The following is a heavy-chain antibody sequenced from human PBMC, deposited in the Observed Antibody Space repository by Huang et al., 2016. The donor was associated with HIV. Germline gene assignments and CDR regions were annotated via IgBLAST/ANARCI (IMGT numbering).Heavy chain of an antibody. V-gene: IGHV4-34*01. CDR1: GDSLSGFF. D-gene: IGHD2-2*01. CDR3: ARGRGTSWSFFDT. Sequence: QVRLDQWGAGLLKPSETLTLTCAVYGDSLSGFFWSWIRQSPGRGLEWIGERTQSGRTNYNPSLKSRVTIAIDTSKKQFSLKLKSVTADDTSTYYCARGRGTSWSFFDTWGQGSFVTVSS. CDR2: RTQSGRT. J-gene: IGHJ5*02.